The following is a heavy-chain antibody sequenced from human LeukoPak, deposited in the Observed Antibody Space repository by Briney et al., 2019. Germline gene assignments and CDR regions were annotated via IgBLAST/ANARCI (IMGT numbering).Heavy chain of an antibody. CDR2: ISGTGGNT. D-gene: IGHD1/OR15-1a*01. CDR1: GFSFSNYA. V-gene: IGHV3-23*01. J-gene: IGHJ4*02. Sequence: GGSLRLSCAVSGFSFSNYAMSWVRQFPGEGLEWVSGISGTGGNTYYADSVKGRFTISRDNSKNMLYLQMNTLTAEDTAIYFCAKDFEFKWQQPSDHWGQGTPVTVSS. CDR3: AKDFEFKWQQPSDH.